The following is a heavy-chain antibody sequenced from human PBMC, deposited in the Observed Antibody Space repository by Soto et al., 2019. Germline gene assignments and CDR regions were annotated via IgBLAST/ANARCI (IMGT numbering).Heavy chain of an antibody. CDR2: IHNSGTT. D-gene: IGHD2-2*01. CDR1: GGATSSGDYY. V-gene: IGHV4-30-4*01. J-gene: IGHJ6*02. Sequence: SETLSLTCTVSGGATSSGDYYWSWIRKSPGKGLEWMGYIHNSGTTYYNPSLKSRVSISVDTSKNQFSLKLSSVTAADTAVYYCAREHIVVVPAAMEGGFYYYGMDVWGQGTTVTVSS. CDR3: AREHIVVVPAAMEGGFYYYGMDV.